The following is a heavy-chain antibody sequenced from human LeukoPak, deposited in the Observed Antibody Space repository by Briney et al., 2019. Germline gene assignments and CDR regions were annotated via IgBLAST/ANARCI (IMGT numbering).Heavy chain of an antibody. Sequence: SETLSLTCTVSGGSISSYYWSWIRQPPGKGLEWIGYIYYSGSTNYNPSLKSRVTISVDTSKNQFSLKLSSVTAADTAVYYCARWPHSSGWYYFDYWGQGTLVTVSS. D-gene: IGHD6-19*01. CDR3: ARWPHSSGWYYFDY. V-gene: IGHV4-59*01. J-gene: IGHJ4*02. CDR2: IYYSGST. CDR1: GGSISSYY.